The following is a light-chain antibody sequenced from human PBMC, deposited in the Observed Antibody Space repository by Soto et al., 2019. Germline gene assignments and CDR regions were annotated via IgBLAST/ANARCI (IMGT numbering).Light chain of an antibody. Sequence: SYELTQPPSVSVAPGKTARITCGGNNIGSKSVHWYRQKPGQAPVLVIFYDSGRPSGIPERFSGSNSGNTATLTISRVEAGDEAAYYCQVWEISSDHYVFGTGTKLTVL. V-gene: IGLV3-21*01. CDR1: NIGSKS. J-gene: IGLJ1*01. CDR2: YDS. CDR3: QVWEISSDHYV.